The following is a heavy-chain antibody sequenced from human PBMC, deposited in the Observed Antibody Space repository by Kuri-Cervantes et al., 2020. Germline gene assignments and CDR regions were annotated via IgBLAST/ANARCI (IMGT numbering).Heavy chain of an antibody. J-gene: IGHJ6*02. V-gene: IGHV1-8*01. CDR1: GYTFTSYD. CDR2: MNPNSGNT. D-gene: IGHD6-13*01. Sequence: ASVKVSCKASGYTFTSYDINWARQATGQGLEWMGWMNPNSGNTGYAQKFQGRVTMTRNTSISTAYMELSSLRSEDTAVYYCASPVAAPAYYGMDVWGQGTTVTVSS. CDR3: ASPVAAPAYYGMDV.